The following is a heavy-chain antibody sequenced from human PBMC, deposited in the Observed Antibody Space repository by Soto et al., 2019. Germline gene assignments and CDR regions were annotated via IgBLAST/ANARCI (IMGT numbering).Heavy chain of an antibody. CDR2: IYYSGST. V-gene: IGHV4-39*01. CDR3: ARQGYYYDSSVDY. J-gene: IGHJ4*02. CDR1: GGSISSSSYY. Sequence: QLQLQESGPGLVKPSETLSLTCTVSGGSISSSSYYWGWIRQPPGKGLEWIGSIYYSGSTYYNPSLKSRVTISVDTSKNQFSLKLSSVTAADTAVYYCARQGYYYDSSVDYWGQGTLVTVSS. D-gene: IGHD3-22*01.